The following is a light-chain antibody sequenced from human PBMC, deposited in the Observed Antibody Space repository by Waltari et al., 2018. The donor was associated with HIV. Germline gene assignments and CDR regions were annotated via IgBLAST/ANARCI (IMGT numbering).Light chain of an antibody. Sequence: FILTQPHSVSESPGQTVIISCSRSSCRIASYYLHWYQHRPARAPSILISAYDHRPSRGPARCSGAIDSASNSASLTSSGQKTEDEADYYSQAYHSSNRGVFGGGTKVTVL. CDR3: QAYHSSNRGV. J-gene: IGLJ3*02. V-gene: IGLV6-57*04. CDR1: SCRIASYY. CDR2: AYD.